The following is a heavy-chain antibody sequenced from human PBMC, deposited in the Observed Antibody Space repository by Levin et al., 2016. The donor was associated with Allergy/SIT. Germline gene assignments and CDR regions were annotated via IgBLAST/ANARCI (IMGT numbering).Heavy chain of an antibody. CDR3: ARDIATASPYWFFDL. CDR2: IKPSSGST. CDR1: GYTFTSYY. J-gene: IGHJ2*01. V-gene: IGHV1-46*01. Sequence: ASVKVSCKASGYTFTSYYLHWVRQAPGQGLEWMGVIKPSSGSTTYAQKFQGRVSMTRDTSTTTVYLDLSSLTPDDTAVYYCARDIATASPYWFFDLWGRGTLVTVSS. D-gene: IGHD6-13*01.